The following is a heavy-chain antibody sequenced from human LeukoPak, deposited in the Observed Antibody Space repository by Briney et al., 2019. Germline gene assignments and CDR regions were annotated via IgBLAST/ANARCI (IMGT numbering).Heavy chain of an antibody. CDR1: GFTLSIYD. CDR2: TSHDAGNT. J-gene: IGHJ4*02. D-gene: IGHD6-19*01. Sequence: PGGSLRLSCAAPGFTLSIYDIHWVRQAPGKGLEWVADTSHDAGNTYHTDSVKGRFTISRDNSKNTLYLQMNSLRAEDTAVYYCAKDLDSSGPYFDYWGQGTLVTVSS. CDR3: AKDLDSSGPYFDY. V-gene: IGHV3-30*18.